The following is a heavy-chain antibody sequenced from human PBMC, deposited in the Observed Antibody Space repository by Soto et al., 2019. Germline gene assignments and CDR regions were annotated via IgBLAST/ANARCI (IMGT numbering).Heavy chain of an antibody. CDR1: GGSISSSSYY. D-gene: IGHD2-2*01. J-gene: IGHJ4*02. V-gene: IGHV4-39*01. Sequence: SETLSLTCTVSGGSISSSSYYWGWIRQPPGKGLEWIGSIYYSGSTYYNPSLKSRVTISVDTSKNQFSLKLSSVTAADTAVYYCARHGEVGEYQLLSPLHYFDYWGQGTLVTVSS. CDR3: ARHGEVGEYQLLSPLHYFDY. CDR2: IYYSGST.